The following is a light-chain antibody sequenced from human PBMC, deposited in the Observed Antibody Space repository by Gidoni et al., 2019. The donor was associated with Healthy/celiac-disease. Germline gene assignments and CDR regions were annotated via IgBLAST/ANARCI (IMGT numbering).Light chain of an antibody. CDR2: SKK. CDR1: SHRSYY. Sequence: STEMTQDPAVSVALGQTIRITCQGDSHRSYYASWYQQKPGQAPVPVILSKKNRPSGIPDRFPGSSSGNTATLTTPGTQAEYEADYYYNSRDSSGNHVVFGGGTKLTVL. CDR3: NSRDSSGNHVV. J-gene: IGLJ2*01. V-gene: IGLV3-19*01.